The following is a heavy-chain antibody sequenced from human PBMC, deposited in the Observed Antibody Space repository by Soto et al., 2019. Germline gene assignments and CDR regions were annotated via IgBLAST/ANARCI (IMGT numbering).Heavy chain of an antibody. CDR1: GYTFTSYD. Sequence: ASVKVSCKASGYTFTSYDINWVRQATGQGLEWMGWMNPNSGNTGYAQKFQGRVTMTRNTSISTAYMELSSLRSEDTAVYYCAGGHSSSWYLYYYYYGMDVWGQGTTVTVSS. V-gene: IGHV1-8*01. CDR3: AGGHSSSWYLYYYYYGMDV. CDR2: MNPNSGNT. J-gene: IGHJ6*02. D-gene: IGHD6-13*01.